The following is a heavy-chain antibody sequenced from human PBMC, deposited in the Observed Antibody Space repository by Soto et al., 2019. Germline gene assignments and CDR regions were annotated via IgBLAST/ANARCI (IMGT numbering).Heavy chain of an antibody. Sequence: QVQLQESGPGLVKPSQTLSLTCTVSGGSISSGGYYWSWIRQHPGKGLEWIGYIYYSGSTYYNPSLKSRVTISVDTSKNQFSLKLSSVTSADTAVYYCARDRPDEDTAMGGVGYFDYWGPGTLVTVSS. J-gene: IGHJ4*02. D-gene: IGHD5-18*01. CDR3: ARDRPDEDTAMGGVGYFDY. CDR2: IYYSGST. V-gene: IGHV4-31*03. CDR1: GGSISSGGYY.